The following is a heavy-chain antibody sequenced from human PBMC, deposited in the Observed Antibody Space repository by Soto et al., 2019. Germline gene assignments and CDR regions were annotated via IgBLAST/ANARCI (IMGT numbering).Heavy chain of an antibody. CDR2: INWNSGSI. J-gene: IGHJ6*02. Sequence: EVQLVESGGGLVQPGRSLRLSCAASGFTFDDYAMYWVRQAPGKGLEWVSGINWNSGSIGYADSVKGRFTISRDNAKNSLYLQMNSLRTEDTALYYCAKEKGFGGVRKGMDVWGQGTTVTVSS. CDR3: AKEKGFGGVRKGMDV. D-gene: IGHD3-16*01. CDR1: GFTFDDYA. V-gene: IGHV3-9*01.